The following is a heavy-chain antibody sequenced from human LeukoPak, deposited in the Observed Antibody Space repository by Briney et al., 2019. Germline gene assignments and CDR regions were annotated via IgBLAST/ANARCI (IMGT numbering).Heavy chain of an antibody. CDR3: TTGDDSSGYYSNFDY. J-gene: IGHJ4*02. CDR1: GFTFGDYP. D-gene: IGHD3-22*01. CDR2: IRSKAYGGTT. V-gene: IGHV3-49*03. Sequence: PGGSLRLSCTASGFTFGDYPMSWIRQAPGKGLEWVGFIRSKAYGGTTEYAASVKGRFTISRDDSKSIAYLQMNSLKTEDTAVYYCTTGDDSSGYYSNFDYWGQGTLVTVSS.